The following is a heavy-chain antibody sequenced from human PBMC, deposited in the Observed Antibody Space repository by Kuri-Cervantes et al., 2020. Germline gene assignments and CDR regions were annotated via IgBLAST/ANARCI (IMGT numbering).Heavy chain of an antibody. D-gene: IGHD6-19*01. CDR2: ISYDGSNK. V-gene: IGHV3-30*18. J-gene: IGHJ4*02. CDR3: AKGGREWLGPYYFDY. CDR1: GFTFSSYG. Sequence: GGSLRLSCAAPGFTFSSYGMHWVRQAPGKGLEWVAVISYDGSNKYYADSVKGRFTISRDNSKNTLYLRMNSLRAEDTAVYYCAKGGREWLGPYYFDYWGQGTLVTVSS.